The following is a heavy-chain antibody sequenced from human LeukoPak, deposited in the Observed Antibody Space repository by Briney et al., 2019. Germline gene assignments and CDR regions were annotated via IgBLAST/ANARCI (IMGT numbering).Heavy chain of an antibody. D-gene: IGHD2-2*01. CDR2: VYYSGIT. V-gene: IGHV4-4*02. J-gene: IGHJ4*02. CDR3: AKYRPPRL. Sequence: SGTLSLTCAVSGGSITSSNWWTWVRQAPGKGLEWIGEVYYSGITNYNPSLKSRLTLSAGLSKNQISLSLNSVTAADTAVYYCAKYRPPRLWGPGTPVIVSS. CDR1: GGSITSSNW.